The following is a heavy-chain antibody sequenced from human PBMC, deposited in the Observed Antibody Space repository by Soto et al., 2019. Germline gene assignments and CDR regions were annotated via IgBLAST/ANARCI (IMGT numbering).Heavy chain of an antibody. Sequence: QVQLQESGPGLVKPSETLSLTCTVSGASISSSYWSWIRQSPGKGLEWIGYVYYSGSTNYNPSLKSRVTISVDTSKNQFSLKLSSVTAADTAVYYCAKAMTTSAWGHFDYWGQGVLVTVSS. V-gene: IGHV4-59*01. CDR3: AKAMTTSAWGHFDY. J-gene: IGHJ4*02. CDR2: VYYSGST. D-gene: IGHD4-17*01. CDR1: GASISSSY.